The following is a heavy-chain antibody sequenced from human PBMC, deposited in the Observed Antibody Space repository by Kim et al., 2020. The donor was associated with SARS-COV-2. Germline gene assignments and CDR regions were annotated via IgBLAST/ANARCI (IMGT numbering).Heavy chain of an antibody. V-gene: IGHV4-61*08. J-gene: IGHJ4*02. CDR2: MHNTGRT. D-gene: IGHD6-13*01. CDR1: GDSVTSHDYF. Sequence: SETLSLTCSVSGDSVTSHDYFCSWIRQPPGKGLEWVGYMHNTGRTSYNPSLKSRVSVSVDTSRNQFSLKLSSVTAADTAMYYCACLRGTWYVQYWGQGALVSVSS. CDR3: ACLRGTWYVQY.